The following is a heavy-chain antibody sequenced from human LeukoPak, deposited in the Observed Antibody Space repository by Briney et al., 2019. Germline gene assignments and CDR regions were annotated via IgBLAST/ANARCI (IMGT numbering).Heavy chain of an antibody. J-gene: IGHJ4*02. CDR2: IYYSGST. Sequence: SETLSLTCTVSGGSISSSSYYWGWIRQPPGKGLEWIGSIYYSGSTYYNPSLKSRVTISVDTSKNQFSLKLSSVTAADRAVYYCARVVSLELVFDYWGQGTLVTVSS. CDR3: ARVVSLELVFDY. D-gene: IGHD1-7*01. CDR1: GGSISSSSYY. V-gene: IGHV4-39*07.